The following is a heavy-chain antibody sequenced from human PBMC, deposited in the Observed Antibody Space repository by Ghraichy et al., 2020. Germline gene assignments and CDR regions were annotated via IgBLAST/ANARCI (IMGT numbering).Heavy chain of an antibody. CDR1: GGSISSYY. D-gene: IGHD6-19*01. CDR3: ARGHGIAVAGTWNYYYYMDV. Sequence: SETLSLTCTVSGGSISSYYWSWIRQPPGKGLEWIGYIYYSGSTNYNPSLKSRVTISVDTSKNQFSLKLSSVTAADTAVYYCARGHGIAVAGTWNYYYYMDVWGKGTTVTVSS. V-gene: IGHV4-59*01. CDR2: IYYSGST. J-gene: IGHJ6*03.